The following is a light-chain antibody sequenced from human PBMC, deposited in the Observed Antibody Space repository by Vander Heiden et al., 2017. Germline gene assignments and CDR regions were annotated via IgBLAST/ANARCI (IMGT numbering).Light chain of an antibody. V-gene: IGLV1-40*01. CDR1: SANIGAGYD. J-gene: IGLJ3*02. Sequence: QSVLTQPPSVSGAPGQRVTTSCTGSSANIGAGYDVHGYQQLPGTAPKLLIYGNSNRPSGVPDRFSGSKSGTSASLAITGLQAEDEADYYCQSYDSSLSGWVFGGGTKLTVL. CDR3: QSYDSSLSGWV. CDR2: GNS.